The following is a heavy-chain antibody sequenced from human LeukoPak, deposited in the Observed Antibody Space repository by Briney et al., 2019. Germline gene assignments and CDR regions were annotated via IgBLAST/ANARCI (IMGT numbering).Heavy chain of an antibody. CDR2: INPNSGGT. D-gene: IGHD2-15*01. J-gene: IGHJ3*02. CDR1: GYTFTDYS. V-gene: IGHV1-2*02. CDR3: ARLNIVVVVAATAGIGAFDI. Sequence: ASVKVSCKASGYTFTDYSMHWVRQAPGQGLEWMGWINPNSGGTNYAQKFQGRVTMTRDTSISTAYMELSRLRSDDTAVYYCARLNIVVVVAATAGIGAFDIWGQGTMVTVSS.